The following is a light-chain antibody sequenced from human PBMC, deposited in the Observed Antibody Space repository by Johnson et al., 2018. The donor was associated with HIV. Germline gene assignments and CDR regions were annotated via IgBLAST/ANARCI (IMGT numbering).Light chain of an antibody. CDR1: TSNIGNNY. V-gene: IGLV1-51*02. Sequence: QSVLTQPPSVSAAPGQKVTISCSGSTSNIGNNYVSWYQQLPGTAPKLLIYEKNKRPSGIPDRFSASKSGTSATLVITGLQTGDEANYYCGTWDGGLSIYVFGTGTEVTVL. CDR2: EKN. J-gene: IGLJ1*01. CDR3: GTWDGGLSIYV.